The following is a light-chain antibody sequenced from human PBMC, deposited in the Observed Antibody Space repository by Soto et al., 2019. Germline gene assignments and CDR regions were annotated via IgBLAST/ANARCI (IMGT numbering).Light chain of an antibody. CDR3: QQSFSRPMYT. CDR1: QTISTY. J-gene: IGKJ2*01. V-gene: IGKV1-39*01. Sequence: DIQMTQSPSSLSASVGDRVMITCRASQTISTYLNWYQQKPGTAPKLLIYDASTLQSGVPSRFRGSGSGTDFTLTISNLQPEDLATFYSQQSFSRPMYTFGQGTKVEIK. CDR2: DAS.